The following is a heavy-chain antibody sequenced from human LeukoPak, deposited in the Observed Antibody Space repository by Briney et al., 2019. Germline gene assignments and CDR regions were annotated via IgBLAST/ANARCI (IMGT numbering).Heavy chain of an antibody. CDR3: GYGRSQYYFDY. J-gene: IGHJ4*02. D-gene: IGHD1-14*01. CDR2: ISGSGGST. CDR1: GFTFSSYA. V-gene: IGHV3-23*01. Sequence: GGSLRLSCAASGFTFSSYAMSWVRQAPGKGLEWVSGISGSGGSTYYADSVKGRFTISRDNSKNTLYLQMNSLRAEDTAVYYCGYGRSQYYFDYWGQGTLVTVSS.